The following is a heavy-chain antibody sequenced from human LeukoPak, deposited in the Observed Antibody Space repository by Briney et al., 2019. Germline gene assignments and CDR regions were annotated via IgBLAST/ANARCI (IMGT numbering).Heavy chain of an antibody. V-gene: IGHV1-69*05. J-gene: IGHJ4*02. CDR1: GGTFSSYA. D-gene: IGHD1-26*01. CDR3: ARDLWASGSYFDY. CDR2: IIPIFGTA. Sequence: ASVKVSCKASGGTFSSYAISWVRQAPGQGLEWMGGIIPIFGTANYAQKFQGRVTITTDESTSTAYMELSSLRSEDTVVYYCARDLWASGSYFDYWGQGTLVTVSS.